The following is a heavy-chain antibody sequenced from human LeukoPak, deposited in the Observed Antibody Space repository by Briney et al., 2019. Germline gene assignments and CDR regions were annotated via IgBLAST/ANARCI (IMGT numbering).Heavy chain of an antibody. Sequence: EASVKVSCKASGGTFSSYAISWVRQAPGQGLEWMGGIIPIFGTANYAQKFQGRVTITADESTSTAYMELSSLRSEDTAVYYCARSRREYYDSSGQGHWFDPWGQGTLVTVSS. CDR1: GGTFSSYA. V-gene: IGHV1-69*13. CDR3: ARSRREYYDSSGQGHWFDP. CDR2: IIPIFGTA. J-gene: IGHJ5*02. D-gene: IGHD3-22*01.